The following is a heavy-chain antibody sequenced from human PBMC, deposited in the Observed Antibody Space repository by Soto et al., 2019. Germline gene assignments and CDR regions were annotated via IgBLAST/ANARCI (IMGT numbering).Heavy chain of an antibody. D-gene: IGHD3-3*01. CDR3: ARDVGLQHDTGYYDFWSGKNNWFDP. Sequence: SETLSLTCTVSGGSISCHYWSCIRQPPGKGLQYIGYISYSGSTNYNPSLKSRVTISVDTSNNQFSLRLSSVTAADTAVHYCARDVGLQHDTGYYDFWSGKNNWFDPWGQGTLVTVSS. CDR1: GGSISCHY. J-gene: IGHJ5*02. CDR2: ISYSGST. V-gene: IGHV4-59*11.